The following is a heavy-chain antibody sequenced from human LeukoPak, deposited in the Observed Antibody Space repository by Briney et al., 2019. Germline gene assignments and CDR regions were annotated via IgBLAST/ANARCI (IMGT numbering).Heavy chain of an antibody. CDR3: AKWGDYDILTGYYDSDY. CDR1: GFTFSNHA. J-gene: IGHJ4*02. Sequence: PGGSLRLSCAASGFTFSNHAMSWVRQAPGKGLEWVSAIVGSGSNTYYADSVKGRFTISRDNPKNTLYLQMNSLRAEDTAVYYCAKWGDYDILTGYYDSDYWGQGTLVTVSS. D-gene: IGHD3-9*01. V-gene: IGHV3-23*01. CDR2: IVGSGSNT.